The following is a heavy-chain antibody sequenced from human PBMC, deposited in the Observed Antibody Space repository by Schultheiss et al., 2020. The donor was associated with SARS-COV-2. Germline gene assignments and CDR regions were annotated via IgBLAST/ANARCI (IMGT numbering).Heavy chain of an antibody. Sequence: GGSLRLSCAASGFTFDDYAMHWVRQAPGKGLEWVAVISYDGNAEHYADSVKGRFTISRDNSKNTLYLQMNSLRAEDTAVYYCARDKGGLHLGVWGQGTTVTVSS. CDR2: ISYDGNAE. D-gene: IGHD3-16*01. J-gene: IGHJ6*02. CDR3: ARDKGGLHLGV. CDR1: GFTFDDYA. V-gene: IGHV3-33*08.